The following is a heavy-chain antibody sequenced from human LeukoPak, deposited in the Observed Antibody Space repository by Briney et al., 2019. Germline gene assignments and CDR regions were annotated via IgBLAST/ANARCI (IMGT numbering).Heavy chain of an antibody. CDR2: IYTSGST. CDR3: ARDLIAARPSDAFDI. V-gene: IGHV4-4*07. D-gene: IGHD6-6*01. Sequence: SETLSLTCTVSGGSISSYYWSWIRQPAGKGLEWIGRIYTSGSTNYNPSLKSRVTMSVDTSKNQFSLKLSSVTAADTAVCYCARDLIAARPSDAFDIWGQGTMVTVSS. J-gene: IGHJ3*02. CDR1: GGSISSYY.